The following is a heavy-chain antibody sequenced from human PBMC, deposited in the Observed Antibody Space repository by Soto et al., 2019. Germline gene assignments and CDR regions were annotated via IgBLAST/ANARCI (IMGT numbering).Heavy chain of an antibody. CDR3: RDSRLEASSAQTLFDY. V-gene: IGHV4-34*01. CDR2: INHSGST. J-gene: IGHJ4*02. Sequence: SETLSLTCTVSGDSMTSGDYSWSWIRQPPGKGLEWIGEINHSGSTNYNPSLKSRVTISVDTSKNQFSLKLSSVTAADTAVYYCRDSRLEASSAQTLFDYWGQGTLVTVSS. CDR1: GDSMTSGDYS. D-gene: IGHD1-1*01.